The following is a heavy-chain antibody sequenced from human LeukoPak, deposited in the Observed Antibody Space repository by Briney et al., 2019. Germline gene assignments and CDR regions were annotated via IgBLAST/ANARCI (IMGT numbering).Heavy chain of an antibody. J-gene: IGHJ4*02. Sequence: ASVKVSCKASGYTFTGYYMHWVRQAPGQGLEWMGWINPNSGGTNYAQKFQGRVTMTRDTSISTAYMELRRLRSDDTAVYYCARVLYSYGYGDYWGQGTLVTVSS. CDR3: ARVLYSYGYGDY. CDR1: GYTFTGYY. CDR2: INPNSGGT. D-gene: IGHD5-18*01. V-gene: IGHV1-2*02.